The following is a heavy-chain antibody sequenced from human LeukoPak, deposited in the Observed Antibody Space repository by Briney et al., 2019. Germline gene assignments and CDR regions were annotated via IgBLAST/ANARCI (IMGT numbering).Heavy chain of an antibody. Sequence: PSETLSLTCAVYGGSFSGYYWAWIRQLPGKGLEWIGFIHYSGSTNYNPSLKSRVTISVDTSKNQFSLKLRSVTAADTAVYYCARENYFDYWGQGTVVTVSS. CDR2: IHYSGST. CDR1: GGSFSGYY. V-gene: IGHV4-59*01. J-gene: IGHJ4*02. CDR3: ARENYFDY.